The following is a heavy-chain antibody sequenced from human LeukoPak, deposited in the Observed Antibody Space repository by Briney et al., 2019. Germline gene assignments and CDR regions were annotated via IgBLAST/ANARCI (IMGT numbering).Heavy chain of an antibody. V-gene: IGHV3-53*01. Sequence: PGGSLRLSCAASGFTVSNNYMSWVRQAPGKGLEWVSVLYSGGNTYYTDSVKGRFAISRDYSRNTVYLQMNSLRAEDTAVYYCARESGFGELFPYAFDIWGQGTVVTVSS. D-gene: IGHD3-10*01. CDR1: GFTVSNNY. J-gene: IGHJ3*02. CDR2: LYSGGNT. CDR3: ARESGFGELFPYAFDI.